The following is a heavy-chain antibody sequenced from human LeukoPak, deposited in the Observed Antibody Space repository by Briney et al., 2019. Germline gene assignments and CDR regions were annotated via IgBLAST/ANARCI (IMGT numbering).Heavy chain of an antibody. CDR3: ANEPGRGYDLRGVIDY. D-gene: IGHD5-12*01. J-gene: IGHJ4*02. CDR2: ISSSSSYI. Sequence: GGSLRLSCAASGFTFSSYSMNWVRQAPGKGLEWVSSISSSSSYIYYADSVKGRFTISRDNAKNSLYLQMNSLRAEDTAVYYCANEPGRGYDLRGVIDYWGQGALVTVSS. V-gene: IGHV3-21*01. CDR1: GFTFSSYS.